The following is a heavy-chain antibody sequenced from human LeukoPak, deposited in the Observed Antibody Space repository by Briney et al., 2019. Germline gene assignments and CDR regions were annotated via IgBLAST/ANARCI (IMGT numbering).Heavy chain of an antibody. CDR1: GFTFSSYA. D-gene: IGHD6-13*01. V-gene: IGHV3-23*01. CDR2: ISGSDGST. CDR3: AKTGTPWYYFDY. J-gene: IGHJ4*02. Sequence: GGSLRLSCAASGFTFSSYAMSWVRQAPGKGLERVSAISGSDGSTYYADSVKGRFTISRDNSKNTLYLQMNSLRAEDTAVYYCAKTGTPWYYFDYWGQGTLVTVSS.